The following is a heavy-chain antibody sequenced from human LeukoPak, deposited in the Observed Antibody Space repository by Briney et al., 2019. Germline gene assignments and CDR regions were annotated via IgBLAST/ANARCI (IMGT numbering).Heavy chain of an antibody. CDR2: IYYSGST. D-gene: IGHD4-23*01. J-gene: IGHJ4*02. Sequence: SETLSLTCTVSGASIGSYYWSWIRQPPGKGLEWIGYIYYSGSTNYNPSLKSRVTISVDTSKNQFSLKLSSVTAADTAVYYCARLVVTPAPFDYWGQGTLVTVSS. CDR1: GASIGSYY. V-gene: IGHV4-59*01. CDR3: ARLVVTPAPFDY.